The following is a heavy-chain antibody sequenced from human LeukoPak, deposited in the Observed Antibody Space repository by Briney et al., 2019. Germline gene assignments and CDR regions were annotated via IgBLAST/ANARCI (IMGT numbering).Heavy chain of an antibody. V-gene: IGHV1-18*01. CDR1: GYTFTSYG. CDR2: ISAYNGNT. D-gene: IGHD3-22*01. Sequence: GASVKVSCKASGYTFTSYGISWVRQAPGQGLEWMGWISAYNGNTNYAQKLQGRVTMTTDTSTSTAYMELRSLRSDDTAVYYCARVGYYDSSGYHGVAGAFDIWGQGTMVTVSS. CDR3: ARVGYYDSSGYHGVAGAFDI. J-gene: IGHJ3*02.